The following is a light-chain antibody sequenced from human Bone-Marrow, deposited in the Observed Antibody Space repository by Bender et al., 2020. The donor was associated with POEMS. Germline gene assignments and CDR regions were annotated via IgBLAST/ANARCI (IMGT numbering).Light chain of an antibody. CDR2: EGT. V-gene: IGLV2-14*02. CDR3: SSFGSPQI. CDR1: TSTFGL. J-gene: IGLJ2*01. Sequence: QSALTQPASVSGSPGQSITISCTGATSTFGLVSWYQQLPGKAPKLIIYEGTERPSGISNRFSGSKSGNTASLTVSGLQAEDEADYYCSSFGSPQIFGGGTRLTVL.